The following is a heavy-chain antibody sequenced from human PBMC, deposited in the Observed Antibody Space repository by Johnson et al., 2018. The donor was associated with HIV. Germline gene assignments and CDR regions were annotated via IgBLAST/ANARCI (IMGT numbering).Heavy chain of an antibody. Sequence: VQLVESGGGVVQPGGSLRLSCKASGFTFSNYGIHWVRQAPGKGLEWVTFIQFDGSHKYSADFVKGRFTISRDTSKTTLYMQMISLRAEDTATYYCAKTGVGATDAAFDIWGQGTMVTVSS. V-gene: IGHV3-30*02. D-gene: IGHD1-26*01. CDR2: IQFDGSHK. CDR3: AKTGVGATDAAFDI. J-gene: IGHJ3*02. CDR1: GFTFSNYG.